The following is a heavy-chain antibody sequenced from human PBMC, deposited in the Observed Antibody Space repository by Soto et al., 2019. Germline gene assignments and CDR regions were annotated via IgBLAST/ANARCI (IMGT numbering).Heavy chain of an antibody. V-gene: IGHV3-30-3*01. Sequence: GGSLRLSCAASGFTFSSYAMHWVRQAPGKGLEWVAVISYDGSNKYYADSVKGRFTISRDNSKNTLYLQMNSLRAEDTAVYYCARGHSSSWSHFDYWGQGTLVTVSS. CDR2: ISYDGSNK. D-gene: IGHD6-13*01. CDR3: ARGHSSSWSHFDY. J-gene: IGHJ4*02. CDR1: GFTFSSYA.